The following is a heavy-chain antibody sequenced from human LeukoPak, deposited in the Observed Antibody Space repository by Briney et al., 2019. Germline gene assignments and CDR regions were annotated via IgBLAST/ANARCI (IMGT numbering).Heavy chain of an antibody. CDR1: GFTFGTYA. V-gene: IGHV3-23*01. J-gene: IGHJ4*02. D-gene: IGHD3-10*01. CDR2: IIGSGGST. Sequence: GGSLRLSCAASGFTFGTYAMSWVRQAPGEGLEWVSTIIGSGGSTYYADSVKGRFTISRDNPKNTLYLQMHSLRAEDTAIYYCAKVYGSGTYYREYYFDYWGQGTLVTVSS. CDR3: AKVYGSGTYYREYYFDY.